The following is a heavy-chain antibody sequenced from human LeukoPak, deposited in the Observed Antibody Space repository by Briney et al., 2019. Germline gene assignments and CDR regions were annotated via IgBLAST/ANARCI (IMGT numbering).Heavy chain of an antibody. V-gene: IGHV4-31*11. CDR2: INYSGTT. Sequence: PSETLSLTCAVSGGSISTCDSYWRRIRQLPGLGLVWIANINYSGTTYYNPSLSSRVTISVDTSKNQFSLRLSSVTAADTAVYYCAIDGSGSYGFDYWGQGTLVTVSS. J-gene: IGHJ4*02. CDR1: GGSISTCDSY. CDR3: AIDGSGSYGFDY. D-gene: IGHD3-10*01.